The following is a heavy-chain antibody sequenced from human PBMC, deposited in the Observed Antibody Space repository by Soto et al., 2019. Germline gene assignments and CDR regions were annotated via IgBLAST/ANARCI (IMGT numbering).Heavy chain of an antibody. D-gene: IGHD2-21*01. CDR1: GYSFTSYW. Sequence: GESLKISCKGSGYSFTSYWIGWVRQMPGKGLEWMGIIYPGDSDTRYSPSFQGQVTISADKSISTAYLQWSSLKASDTAMYYCERLPAYVSPSEFIDYWGQGTLVTVSS. J-gene: IGHJ4*02. CDR3: ERLPAYVSPSEFIDY. V-gene: IGHV5-51*01. CDR2: IYPGDSDT.